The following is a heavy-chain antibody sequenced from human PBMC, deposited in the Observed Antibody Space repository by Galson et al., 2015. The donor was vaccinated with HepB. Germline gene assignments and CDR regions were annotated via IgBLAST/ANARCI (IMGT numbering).Heavy chain of an antibody. Sequence: SLRLSCAASGFTFSSYAMSWVRQAPGKGLEWVSAISGSGGSTYYADSVKGRFTISRDNSKNTLYLQMNSLRAEDTAVYYCAGFTMIVVGRVEWGQGTLVTVSS. CDR1: GFTFSSYA. J-gene: IGHJ4*02. CDR3: AGFTMIVVGRVE. V-gene: IGHV3-23*01. D-gene: IGHD3-22*01. CDR2: ISGSGGST.